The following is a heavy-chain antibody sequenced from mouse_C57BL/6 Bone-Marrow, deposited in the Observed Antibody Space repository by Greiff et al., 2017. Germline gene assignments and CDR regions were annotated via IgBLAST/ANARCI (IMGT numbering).Heavy chain of an antibody. D-gene: IGHD1-1*01. Sequence: VQLLESDAELVKPGASVKISCKVSGYTFTDHTIHWLKQRPEQGLEWIGDIYPRDGSTKYNEKFKGKATLTADKSSSTAYMQLNSLTSEDSAVYFCASPVRYFLDDWGQGTTLTVSS. V-gene: IGHV1-78*01. CDR1: GYTFTDHT. CDR2: IYPRDGST. J-gene: IGHJ2*01. CDR3: ASPVRYFLDD.